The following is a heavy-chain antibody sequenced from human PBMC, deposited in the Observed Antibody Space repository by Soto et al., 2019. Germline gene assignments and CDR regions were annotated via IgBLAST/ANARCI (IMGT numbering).Heavy chain of an antibody. CDR3: AKGPLYYYMDV. Sequence: PSETLSLTCTVSGGSISSYYWSWIRQPPGKGLEWIGYIYYSGSTNYNPSLKSRVTISVDTSKNQFSLKLSSVTAADTAVYYCAKGPLYYYMDVWGKGTTVTVPS. V-gene: IGHV4-59*08. J-gene: IGHJ6*03. CDR1: GGSISSYY. CDR2: IYYSGST.